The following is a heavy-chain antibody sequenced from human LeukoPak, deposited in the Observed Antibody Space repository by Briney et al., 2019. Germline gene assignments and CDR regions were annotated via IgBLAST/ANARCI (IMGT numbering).Heavy chain of an antibody. CDR2: IYYSGST. Sequence: SETLSLTCTVSGGSISSSSYYWGWIRQPLGKGLEWIGSIYYSGSTYYNPSLKSRVTISVDTSKNQFSLKLSSVTAADTAVYYCARYGDGYTPFDYWGQGTLVTVSS. CDR1: GGSISSSSYY. D-gene: IGHD5-24*01. J-gene: IGHJ4*02. CDR3: ARYGDGYTPFDY. V-gene: IGHV4-39*01.